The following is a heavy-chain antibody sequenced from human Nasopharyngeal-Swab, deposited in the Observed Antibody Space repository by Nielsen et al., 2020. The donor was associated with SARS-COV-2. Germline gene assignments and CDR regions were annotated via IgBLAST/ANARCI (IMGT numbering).Heavy chain of an antibody. V-gene: IGHV4-34*01. J-gene: IGHJ6*03. Sequence: SQTLSLTGGLNGASFSGYYWGWIRQPPGKGLEWIGDITRSGNTNYNPALKSRVTMSVATSKGEFSLKLTSVTAADTAIYFCARVNNGGGLVPASYSFFMDVWGKGTSVAVSS. CDR1: GASFSGYY. CDR2: ITRSGNT. D-gene: IGHD2-2*01. CDR3: ARVNNGGGLVPASYSFFMDV.